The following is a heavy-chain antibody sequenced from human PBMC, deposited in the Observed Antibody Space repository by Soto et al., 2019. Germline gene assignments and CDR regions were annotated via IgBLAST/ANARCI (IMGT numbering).Heavy chain of an antibody. D-gene: IGHD6-19*01. Sequence: QVQLQESGPGLVKPSGTLSLTCAVSGGSISDNNWWSWVRQPPGKGLEWIGEIYHRGTTNYRPSLRSRVTISMDKSKNQISLTLDSVTAADSAGYYCARHIGVTGTRGFDYWGQGILVTVSP. V-gene: IGHV4-4*02. CDR2: IYHRGTT. CDR1: GGSISDNNW. CDR3: ARHIGVTGTRGFDY. J-gene: IGHJ4*02.